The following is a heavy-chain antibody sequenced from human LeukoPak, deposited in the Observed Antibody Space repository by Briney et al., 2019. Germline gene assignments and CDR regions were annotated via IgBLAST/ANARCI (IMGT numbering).Heavy chain of an antibody. CDR2: ISYDESKK. Sequence: GGSLRLSCAASGFTFSAYGMHWVRQAPGKGLEWVALISYDESKKYYADSVRGRFTISRDNSKNTLYLQLNSLRAEDTAVFYCAKDFRIAARGTATDYFDSWGQGTLVTVSS. CDR1: GFTFSAYG. CDR3: AKDFRIAARGTATDYFDS. J-gene: IGHJ4*02. V-gene: IGHV3-30*18. D-gene: IGHD6-13*01.